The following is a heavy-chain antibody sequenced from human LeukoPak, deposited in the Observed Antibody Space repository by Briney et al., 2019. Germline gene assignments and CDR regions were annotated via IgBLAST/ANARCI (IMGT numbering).Heavy chain of an antibody. CDR2: IKQGGSEK. CDR1: GFTFSSYW. D-gene: IGHD7-27*01. V-gene: IGHV3-7*04. CDR3: GRFTRSGDSVY. J-gene: IGHJ4*02. Sequence: GALRLSCAASGFTFSSYWTSWVRQAPGKGLEWVANIKQGGSEKQYVDSVKGRFAISRDNAENSLYLQMNSLKAEDTAVYYCGRFTRSGDSVYWGQGTLVTVSS.